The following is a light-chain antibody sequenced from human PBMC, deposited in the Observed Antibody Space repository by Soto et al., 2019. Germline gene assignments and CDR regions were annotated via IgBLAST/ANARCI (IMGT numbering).Light chain of an antibody. CDR1: QSSDRW. CDR2: DAS. V-gene: IGKV1-5*01. CDR3: QQYNSYPWT. Sequence: DIQMTQSPSTLPASVGGRVPIPCRASQSSDRWVAWYQQKPGKAPKLLIYDASSLESGVPSRFSGSGSGTEFTLTISSLQPDDFATYYCQQYNSYPWTFGQGTKVDNK. J-gene: IGKJ1*01.